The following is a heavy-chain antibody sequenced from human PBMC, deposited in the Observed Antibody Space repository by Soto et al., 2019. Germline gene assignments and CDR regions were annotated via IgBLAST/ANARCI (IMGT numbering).Heavy chain of an antibody. Sequence: EGQLVESGGGLLQPGGSLRLSCAASGFTFSSFEMNWVRQAPGKGLECVSYISSSGSTKYYADSVKGRFTISRDNAKNSLFLQMNSLRAEDTAVYYCAREGPADGLDIWGQGTMVTVSS. CDR3: AREGPADGLDI. CDR1: GFTFSSFE. V-gene: IGHV3-48*03. J-gene: IGHJ3*02. CDR2: ISSSGSTK.